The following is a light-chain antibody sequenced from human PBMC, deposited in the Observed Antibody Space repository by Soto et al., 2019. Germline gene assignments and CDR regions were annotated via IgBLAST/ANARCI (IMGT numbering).Light chain of an antibody. CDR1: SSDVGGYNY. CDR2: EVS. V-gene: IGLV2-14*01. J-gene: IGLJ1*01. CDR3: SSYTSSSTYYV. Sequence: QSVLTQPASMSGSLGQSITISCTGTSSDVGGYNYVSWYQQHPGKAPKLMIYEVSNRPSGVSNRFSGSKSGNTASLTISGLQAEDEADYYCSSYTSSSTYYVFGTGTKVTVL.